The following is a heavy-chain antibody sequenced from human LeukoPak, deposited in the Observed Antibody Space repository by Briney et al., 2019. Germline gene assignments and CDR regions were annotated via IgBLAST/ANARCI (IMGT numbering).Heavy chain of an antibody. CDR3: ARGDVAVAGTGWFDP. J-gene: IGHJ5*02. D-gene: IGHD6-19*01. CDR2: INHSGST. V-gene: IGHV4-34*01. Sequence: PSETLSLTCAVYGGSFSGYYWSWIRQPPGKGLEWIGEINHSGSTNYNPSLKSRVAISVDTSKNQFSLKLSSVTAADTAVYYCARGDVAVAGTGWFDPWGQGTLVAVSS. CDR1: GGSFSGYY.